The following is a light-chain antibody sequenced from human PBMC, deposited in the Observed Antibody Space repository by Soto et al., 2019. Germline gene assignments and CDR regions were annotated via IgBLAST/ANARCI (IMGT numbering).Light chain of an antibody. J-gene: IGLJ1*01. CDR2: EVT. CDR3: NSYVGSNNYV. Sequence: QSVLIQPPSASGSPGQSVTISCIGTASDIGRYNYVSWYQHHPGKAPKLIIYEVTKRPSGVPDRFSGSKSGNTASLTVSGLQADDEADYYCNSYVGSNNYVFGTGTKLTVL. CDR1: ASDIGRYNY. V-gene: IGLV2-8*01.